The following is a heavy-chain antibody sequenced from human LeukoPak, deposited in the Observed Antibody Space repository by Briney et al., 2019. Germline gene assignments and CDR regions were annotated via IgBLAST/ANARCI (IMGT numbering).Heavy chain of an antibody. V-gene: IGHV1-24*01. Sequence: ASVKVSCKVSGYTLTELSMHWVRQAPGKGLEWMGGFDPEDGETIYAQKFQGRVTMTEDTSTDTAYMELSSLRSDDTAVYYCARAGLVGATTAFDIWGQGTMVTVSS. CDR3: ARAGLVGATTAFDI. CDR1: GYTLTELS. J-gene: IGHJ3*02. CDR2: FDPEDGET. D-gene: IGHD1-26*01.